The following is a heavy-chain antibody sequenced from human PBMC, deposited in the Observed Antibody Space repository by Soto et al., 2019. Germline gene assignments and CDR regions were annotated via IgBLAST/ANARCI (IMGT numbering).Heavy chain of an antibody. CDR1: GGSISSYY. J-gene: IGHJ5*02. CDR2: IYYSGST. Sequence: PSETLSLTCTVSGGSISSYYGGWFRQPPGKGLEWIGYIYYSGSTTYHPSLKSRVTISVDTSKNQFSLNLTSVTAADTAVYYCARLGGYYCGWFDPWGQGTLVTVSS. V-gene: IGHV4-59*08. D-gene: IGHD3-22*01. CDR3: ARLGGYYCGWFDP.